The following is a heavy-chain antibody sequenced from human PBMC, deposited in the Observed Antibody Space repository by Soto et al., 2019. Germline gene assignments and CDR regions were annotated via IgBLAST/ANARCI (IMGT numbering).Heavy chain of an antibody. D-gene: IGHD3-10*01. Sequence: QVQLVQSGAEVKKPGASVKVSCKASGYTFTSYDINWVRQATGQGLECMEWMNPNSGNTGYAQKFHGRVTMNCNPSISTAYRALSRLRTEVTTVYYCAEGALLWLGSVEWYSFMDDWGKETKVTVSS. CDR3: AEGALLWLGSVEWYSFMDD. V-gene: IGHV1-8*01. CDR2: MNPNSGNT. CDR1: GYTFTSYD. J-gene: IGHJ6*03.